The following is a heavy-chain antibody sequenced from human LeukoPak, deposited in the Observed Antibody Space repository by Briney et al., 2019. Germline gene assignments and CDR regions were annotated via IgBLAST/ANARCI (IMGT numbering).Heavy chain of an antibody. J-gene: IGHJ5*02. CDR2: ISGSGGST. CDR1: GFTFSSYA. Sequence: PGGSLRLSCAASGFTFSSYAMSWVRQAPGKGLEWVSAISGSGGSTYYADSVKGRFTISRDNSKNTLYLQMNSLRAEDTAVYYCAKFGYGPNCGGDFCAPWGQGTLVTVSS. D-gene: IGHD2-21*01. CDR3: AKFGYGPNCGGDFCAP. V-gene: IGHV3-23*01.